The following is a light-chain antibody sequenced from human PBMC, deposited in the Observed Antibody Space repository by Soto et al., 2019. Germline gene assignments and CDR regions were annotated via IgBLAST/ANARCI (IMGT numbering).Light chain of an antibody. Sequence: QSVLTQPPSASGSPGQTVTISCTGTSNDVGGYNYVSWYQQHPGKAPKLMIFEVNKRPSGVPDRFSGSRSGNTASLTVSGLQAEDEADYYCSSYAGSNNLGVFGGGTKLTVL. CDR1: SNDVGGYNY. V-gene: IGLV2-8*01. J-gene: IGLJ3*02. CDR3: SSYAGSNNLGV. CDR2: EVN.